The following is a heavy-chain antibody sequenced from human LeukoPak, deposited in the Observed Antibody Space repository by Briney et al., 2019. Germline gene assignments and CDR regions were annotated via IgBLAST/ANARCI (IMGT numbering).Heavy chain of an antibody. V-gene: IGHV1-24*01. D-gene: IGHD3-10*01. CDR2: FDPEDGET. CDR3: ATLYGSGSSRYNWFDP. J-gene: IGHJ5*02. CDR1: GYTLTELS. Sequence: ASVKVSCKVSGYTLTELSMHWVRQAPGKGLEWMGGFDPEDGETIYAQKFQGRVTMTEDTSTDTAYMELSSLRSEDTAVYYCATLYGSGSSRYNWFDPWGQGTLVTVSS.